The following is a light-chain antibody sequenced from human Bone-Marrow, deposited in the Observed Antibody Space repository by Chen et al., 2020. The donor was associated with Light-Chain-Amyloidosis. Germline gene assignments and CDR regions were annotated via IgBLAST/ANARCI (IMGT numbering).Light chain of an antibody. Sequence: DILITQTPLSMSVTPGQPASNSCKSSQTLLHKNGKTSLYWYVQKSGQPPHLLMYEVSNRFSGVPLRFSGSGSGTDFTLESSRVEAEDAGIYFCMQSKHLPYTFGPGTRLEIK. CDR1: QTLLHKNGKTS. V-gene: IGKV2D-29*01. CDR2: EVS. CDR3: MQSKHLPYT. J-gene: IGKJ2*01.